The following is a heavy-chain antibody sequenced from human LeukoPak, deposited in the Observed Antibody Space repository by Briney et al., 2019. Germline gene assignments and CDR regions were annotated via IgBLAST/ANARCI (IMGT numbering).Heavy chain of an antibody. CDR1: GDSINSLD. D-gene: IGHD4-11*01. CDR2: INGGGVNT. V-gene: IGHV3-23*01. CDR3: AKDLYSNYGPADY. Sequence: PSETLSLTCTVSGDSINSLDLWSWVRQAPGKGLEWVSTINGGGVNTHYADSVGGRFTISRDNSKNTLFLQMNSLRDEDTAVYYCAKDLYSNYGPADYWGQGNLVTVSS. J-gene: IGHJ4*02.